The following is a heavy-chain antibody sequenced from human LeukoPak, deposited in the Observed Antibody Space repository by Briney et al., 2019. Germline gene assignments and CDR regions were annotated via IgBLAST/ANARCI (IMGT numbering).Heavy chain of an antibody. CDR2: IFYSGST. V-gene: IGHV4-39*01. D-gene: IGHD3-3*01. CDR1: GGSIISSTYY. CDR3: ARKDFGVIHKSYYYYYGLDV. J-gene: IGHJ6*02. Sequence: PSEPLSLTCTVSGGSIISSTYYWGWIRQPPGKGLEWIGSIFYSGSTYYNPSLKSRVTISVDTSKNQFSLKLSSVTAADTAVYYCARKDFGVIHKSYYYYYGLDVWGQGTTVTVSS.